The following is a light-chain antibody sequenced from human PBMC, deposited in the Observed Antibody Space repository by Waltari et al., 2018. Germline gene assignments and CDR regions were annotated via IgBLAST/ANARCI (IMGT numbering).Light chain of an antibody. J-gene: IGKJ2*01. CDR1: QSINSW. CDR2: DAS. CDR3: QQYNSYPYT. V-gene: IGKV1-5*01. Sequence: DIQMTQSPSTPSASVGDRVTITCRASQSINSWLAWYQQKPGKAPKLLIYDASSLESGVPSRFSGSGSGSEFTLTISSLQPDDFTTYYCQQYNSYPYTFGQGTKLEIK.